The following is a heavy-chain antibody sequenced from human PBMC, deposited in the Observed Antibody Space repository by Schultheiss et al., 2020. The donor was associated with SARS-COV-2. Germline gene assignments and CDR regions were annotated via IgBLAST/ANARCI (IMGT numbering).Heavy chain of an antibody. CDR3: ARDGGYCGGDCYAPIDY. CDR2: ISGSGGST. CDR1: GFTVSSNY. J-gene: IGHJ4*02. D-gene: IGHD2-21*02. V-gene: IGHV3-23*01. Sequence: GGSLRLSCAASGFTVSSNYMSWVHQAPGKGLEWVSAISGSGGSTYYADSVKGRFTISRDNAKNSLYLQMNSLRAEDTAVYYCARDGGYCGGDCYAPIDYWGQGTLVTVSS.